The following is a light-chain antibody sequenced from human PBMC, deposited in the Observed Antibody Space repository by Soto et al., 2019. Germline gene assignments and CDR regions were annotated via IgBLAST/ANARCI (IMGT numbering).Light chain of an antibody. Sequence: DIKLTQSPSSLSASLGHRITITCRSIQSITGYLTWYQQSQGTAPKVLIFGATSLQSGVPSRFSGSGSGTEFTLTISSLQPEDFATYYCQQNYGTPGTFGQGTKVDVK. CDR3: QQNYGTPGT. V-gene: IGKV1-39*01. CDR2: GAT. J-gene: IGKJ1*01. CDR1: QSITGY.